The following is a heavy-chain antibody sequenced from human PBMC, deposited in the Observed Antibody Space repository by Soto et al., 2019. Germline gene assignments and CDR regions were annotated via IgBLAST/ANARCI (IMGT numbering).Heavy chain of an antibody. Sequence: GGSLRLPWTASGFKFNTNTMNWVRQAPGKGLEWIAYISGGSSTVYYADSVKGRFTVSRDNARKSLYLQMNSLRDDDTAGYYCVREEAPFPWGQET. CDR2: ISGGSSTV. CDR3: VREEAPFP. CDR1: GFKFNTNT. J-gene: IGHJ5*02. V-gene: IGHV3-48*02.